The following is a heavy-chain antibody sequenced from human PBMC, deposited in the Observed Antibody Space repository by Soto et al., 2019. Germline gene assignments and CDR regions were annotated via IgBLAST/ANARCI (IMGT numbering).Heavy chain of an antibody. J-gene: IGHJ5*02. V-gene: IGHV3-30*18. CDR1: GFIFSNYG. CDR2: ISYDVSDK. Sequence: QVQLVESGGGVVQPGRSLRLSCAASGFIFSNYGMHWVRQAPGKGLEWVAVISYDVSDKDYADSVKGRFTISRDNSKNTLYLQMNSLKPEDTAMYYCAKDQVFRGVTAPFDPWGQGTLVTVSS. D-gene: IGHD3-10*01. CDR3: AKDQVFRGVTAPFDP.